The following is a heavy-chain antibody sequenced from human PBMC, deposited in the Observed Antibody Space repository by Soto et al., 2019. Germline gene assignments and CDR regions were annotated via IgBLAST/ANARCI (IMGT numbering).Heavy chain of an antibody. CDR1: GFTFSGSA. D-gene: IGHD6-19*01. J-gene: IGHJ4*02. CDR3: TRRSSGDGFDY. Sequence: EVQLVESGGGLVKRGGSLKLSCAASGFTFSGSAMHWVRQASGKGLEWVGRIRSKANSYATAYAASVKGRFTISRDDSKNTAYLQMNSLKTEDTAVYYCTRRSSGDGFDYWGQGTLVTVSS. CDR2: IRSKANSYAT. V-gene: IGHV3-73*01.